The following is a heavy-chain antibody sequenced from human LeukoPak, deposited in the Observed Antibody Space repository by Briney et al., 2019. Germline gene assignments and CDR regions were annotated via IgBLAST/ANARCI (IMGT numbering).Heavy chain of an antibody. J-gene: IGHJ5*02. Sequence: ASVKVSCTASGYTFTSYAMHWVRQAPGQRLEWMGWINAGNGNTKYSQEFQGRVTITRDTSASTAYMELSSLRSEDMAVYYCASMVRGQGWFDPWGQGTLVTVSS. CDR3: ASMVRGQGWFDP. CDR1: GYTFTSYA. D-gene: IGHD3-10*01. V-gene: IGHV1-3*03. CDR2: INAGNGNT.